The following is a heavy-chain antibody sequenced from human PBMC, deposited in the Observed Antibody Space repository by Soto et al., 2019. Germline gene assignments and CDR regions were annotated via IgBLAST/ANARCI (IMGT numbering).Heavy chain of an antibody. D-gene: IGHD4-17*01. V-gene: IGHV4-59*01. Sequence: SDTLSLTWTFSACSLISYGGSWIRQPPGKGLEWIGYIYYSGSTNYNPSLKSRVTISVDTSKNQFSLKLSSVTAADTAVYYCARNGDLNWFDPWGQGTLVTVSS. CDR2: IYYSGST. CDR3: ARNGDLNWFDP. J-gene: IGHJ5*02. CDR1: ACSLISYG.